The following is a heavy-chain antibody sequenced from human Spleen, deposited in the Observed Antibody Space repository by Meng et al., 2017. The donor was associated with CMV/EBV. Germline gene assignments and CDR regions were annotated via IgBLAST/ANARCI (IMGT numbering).Heavy chain of an antibody. Sequence: SETLSLTCTVSGGSISSNSYYWGWIRQPPGKGLEWIGNIYYSGSAHYNPSLKGRVTISVDTSTNHFSLKLSSVTAADTAVYYCASPHPTYGMDVWGQGTTVTVSS. V-gene: IGHV4-39*07. CDR3: ASPHPTYGMDV. CDR1: GGSISSNSYY. J-gene: IGHJ6*02. CDR2: IYYSGSA.